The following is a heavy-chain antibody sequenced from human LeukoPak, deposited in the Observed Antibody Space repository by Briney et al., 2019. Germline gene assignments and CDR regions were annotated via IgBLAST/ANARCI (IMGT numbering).Heavy chain of an antibody. J-gene: IGHJ4*02. V-gene: IGHV4-39*01. Sequence: PSETLSLTCIVSGGSISSSSYYWGWIRQPPGKGLEWIGSIYYSGSTYYNPSLKSRVTISVDTSKNQFSLKLSSVTAADTAVYYCARRDNWGYFDYWGQGTLVTVSS. CDR1: GGSISSSSYY. D-gene: IGHD7-27*01. CDR2: IYYSGST. CDR3: ARRDNWGYFDY.